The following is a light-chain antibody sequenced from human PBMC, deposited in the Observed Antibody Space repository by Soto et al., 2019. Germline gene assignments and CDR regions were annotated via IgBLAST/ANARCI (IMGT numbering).Light chain of an antibody. J-gene: IGLJ7*01. V-gene: IGLV1-40*01. CDR1: SSNIGAGYD. CDR3: QSYDSSLTHTV. CDR2: GNS. Sequence: QSVLTQPPSVSGGPGQRVTISCTGSSSNIGAGYDVHWYQQLPGTAPKLLIYGNSNRTSGVTDRFSGSKSGTSASLAITGLHAEDEADYYCQSYDSSLTHTVFGGGTQLTVL.